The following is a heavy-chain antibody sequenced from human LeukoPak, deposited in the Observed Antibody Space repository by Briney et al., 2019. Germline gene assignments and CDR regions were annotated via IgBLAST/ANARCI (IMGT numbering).Heavy chain of an antibody. CDR2: IIPILDIT. J-gene: IGHJ3*02. Sequence: ASVKVSCKASGGTFSSYAISWVGQAPGQRLEWMGRIIPILDITNYAQKFQGRVTITADTSTSTAYMDLSSLRSEGTAVYYCARGHTYYDILTGSYPSQLDVFDIWGQGTMVTVSS. V-gene: IGHV1-69*04. CDR1: GGTFSSYA. D-gene: IGHD3-9*01. CDR3: ARGHTYYDILTGSYPSQLDVFDI.